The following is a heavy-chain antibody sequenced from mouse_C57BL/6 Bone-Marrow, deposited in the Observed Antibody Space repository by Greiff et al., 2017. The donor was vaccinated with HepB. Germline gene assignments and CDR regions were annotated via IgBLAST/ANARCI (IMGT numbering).Heavy chain of an antibody. J-gene: IGHJ4*01. CDR3: AHYLIH. D-gene: IGHD5-5*01. CDR1: GFTFSDSG. V-gene: IGHV5-17*01. CDR2: ISSGSSTI. Sequence: EVHLVESGGGLVKPGGSLKFSCAASGFTFSDSGMHWVRQAPEKGLEWVAYISSGSSTIYYADTVKGRFTISRDNAKNTLFLQMTRLRSEDTAMYYYAHYLIHWGQGTSVTVSS.